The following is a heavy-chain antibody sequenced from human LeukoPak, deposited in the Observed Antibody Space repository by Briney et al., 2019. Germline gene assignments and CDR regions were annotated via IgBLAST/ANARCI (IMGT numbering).Heavy chain of an antibody. J-gene: IGHJ4*02. D-gene: IGHD3-22*01. V-gene: IGHV3-30-3*01. CDR2: ILYDGSRK. CDR3: ARGGLHYYDSSGFDY. Sequence: GGSLRLSCAASGFTFSRYAMHWVRQAPGKGLECVAVILYDGSRKYYADSVKGRFTISRDNSKNTVYLQMNSLRVVDTAVYYCARGGLHYYDSSGFDYWGQGTLVTVSS. CDR1: GFTFSRYA.